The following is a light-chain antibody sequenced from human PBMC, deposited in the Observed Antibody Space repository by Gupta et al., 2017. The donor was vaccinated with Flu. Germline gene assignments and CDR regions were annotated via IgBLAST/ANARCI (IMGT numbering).Light chain of an antibody. CDR3: AAWDDSLSGRV. V-gene: IGLV1-47*01. CDR2: RNN. Sequence: SPPTLASGTPGQTVTIPCFGSGPKIGNNYVYWYQQVSGTAPKLLIYRNNQRPSGVPDRFSGFKSGTSASLAISGLQSEDEADYYCAAWDDSLSGRVFGGGTKLTVL. J-gene: IGLJ3*02. CDR1: GPKIGNNY.